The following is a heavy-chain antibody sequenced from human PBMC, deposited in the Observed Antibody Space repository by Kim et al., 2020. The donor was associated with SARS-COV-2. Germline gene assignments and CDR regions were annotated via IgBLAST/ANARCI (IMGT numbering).Heavy chain of an antibody. CDR2: ISGSGGLT. CDR3: AKESDCSGGSCFSSYYYGMDV. D-gene: IGHD2-15*01. Sequence: GGSLRLSCAASGFTFTTYAMTWVRQAPGKGLEWVSGISGSGGLTYYADSVKGRFTISRDNSRNTLHLQMNSLRVEDTAVYYCAKESDCSGGSCFSSYYYGMDVWGQGATVTVSS. CDR1: GFTFTTYA. J-gene: IGHJ6*02. V-gene: IGHV3-23*01.